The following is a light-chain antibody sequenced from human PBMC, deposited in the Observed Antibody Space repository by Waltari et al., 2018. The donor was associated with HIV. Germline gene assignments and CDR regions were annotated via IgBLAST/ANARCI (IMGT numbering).Light chain of an antibody. CDR3: VLCFGGGMSYV. CDR2: NTK. J-gene: IGLJ1*01. CDR1: SGSAPRLHY. V-gene: IGLV8-61*01. Sequence: EPSLSVSPGATVTLTCGLKSGSAPRLHYPSWYRQPTGQTPRTLIYNTKTRSAGVPDRFSGSIVGTKAALTITGAQADDESDYYCVLCFGGGMSYVFGTGTRVTVL.